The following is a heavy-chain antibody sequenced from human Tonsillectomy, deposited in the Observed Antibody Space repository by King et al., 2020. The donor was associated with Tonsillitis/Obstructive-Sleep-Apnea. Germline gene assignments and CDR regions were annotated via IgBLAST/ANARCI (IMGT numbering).Heavy chain of an antibody. J-gene: IGHJ2*01. CDR2: IYPGDADT. V-gene: IGHV5-51*01. CDR3: AGILGYCTSTSCYNWYFDL. Sequence: VQLVESGAEVKKPGESLKISCKGSGYSFTSYWIGWVRQVPGKGLEWMGIIYPGDADTRYSPSFQGQVTIPADKSISTAYLPWSSLKASDTAMYYCAGILGYCTSTSCYNWYFDLWGRGTLVTVSS. CDR1: GYSFTSYW. D-gene: IGHD2-2*02.